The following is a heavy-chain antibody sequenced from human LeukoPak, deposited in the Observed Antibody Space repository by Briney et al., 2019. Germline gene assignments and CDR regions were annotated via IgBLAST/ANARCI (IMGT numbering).Heavy chain of an antibody. J-gene: IGHJ6*03. D-gene: IGHD1-7*01. V-gene: IGHV3-48*03. CDR3: ARDEGWNYVSYYYYYMDV. Sequence: PGGSLRLSCAASGFTFSSYEMNWVRQAPGKGLEWVSYISSSGSTIYYADSVKGRFTISRDNAKNSLYLQMNSLRAEDTAVYYCARDEGWNYVSYYYYYMDVWGKGTTVTISS. CDR2: ISSSGSTI. CDR1: GFTFSSYE.